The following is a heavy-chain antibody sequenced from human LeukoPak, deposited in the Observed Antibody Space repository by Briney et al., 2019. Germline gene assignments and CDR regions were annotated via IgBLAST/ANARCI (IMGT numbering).Heavy chain of an antibody. CDR3: ARRGYGYSQPDY. D-gene: IGHD5-18*01. J-gene: IGHJ4*02. V-gene: IGHV3-15*01. Sequence: GGSLRLSCAASGFTFSNAWMSWVRQAPGKGLEWVGRIKSKTDGGTTDYAAPVKGRFTISRDDSKNTLYLQMNSLKTEDTAVYYCARRGYGYSQPDYWGQGTLVSVSS. CDR1: GFTFSNAW. CDR2: IKSKTDGGTT.